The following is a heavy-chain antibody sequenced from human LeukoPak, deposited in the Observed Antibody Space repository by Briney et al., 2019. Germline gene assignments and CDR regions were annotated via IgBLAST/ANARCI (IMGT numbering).Heavy chain of an antibody. CDR1: GFTFSSHR. V-gene: IGHV3-7*04. Sequence: PGGSLRLSCAASGFTFSSHRMTWVRQTPGKGLEWVANIKKDGSEKYYVDSVKGRFTISRDNAKTSLYLQMNSLRAEDTAVYYCARAKRNGFDIWGQGTMVTVSS. J-gene: IGHJ3*02. CDR3: ARAKRNGFDI. CDR2: IKKDGSEK.